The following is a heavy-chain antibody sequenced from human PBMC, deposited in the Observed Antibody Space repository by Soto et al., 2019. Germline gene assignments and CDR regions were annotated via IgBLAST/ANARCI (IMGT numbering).Heavy chain of an antibody. V-gene: IGHV1-3*01. CDR1: GYTFTSYA. Sequence: QVQLVQSGAEVKKPGASVKVSCKASGYTFTSYAMHWVRQAPGQRLEWMGWINAGNGNTKYSQKFQGRVTITRDTSASTAYMELSSLRSEATAVYYSARSIVVVTAADYWGQGTLVTVSS. CDR2: INAGNGNT. J-gene: IGHJ4*02. D-gene: IGHD2-21*02. CDR3: ARSIVVVTAADY.